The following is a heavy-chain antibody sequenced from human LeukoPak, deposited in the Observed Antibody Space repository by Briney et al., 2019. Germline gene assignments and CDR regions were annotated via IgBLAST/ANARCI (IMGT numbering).Heavy chain of an antibody. J-gene: IGHJ1*01. CDR1: GGTFSSYT. D-gene: IGHD3-22*01. Sequence: VASVKVSCKASGGTFSSYTIGWVRQAPGQGLEWMGRIIPILGIANYAQKFQGRVTITADKSTSTAYMELSSLRSEDTAVYYCASLYYYDSSGYYGAEYFQHWGQGTLVTVSS. V-gene: IGHV1-69*02. CDR3: ASLYYYDSSGYYGAEYFQH. CDR2: IIPILGIA.